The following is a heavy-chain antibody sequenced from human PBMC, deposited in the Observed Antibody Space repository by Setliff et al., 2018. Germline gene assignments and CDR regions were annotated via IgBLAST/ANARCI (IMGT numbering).Heavy chain of an antibody. D-gene: IGHD3-3*01. V-gene: IGHV1-18*01. CDR1: GGTFSSYA. CDR2: ISTRNDDT. CDR3: ARSWRAGALNHFDY. Sequence: GASVKVSCKASGGTFSSYAITWVRQSPGQGLEWMGWISTRNDDTGYAQKFKGRVTLTTDTSTTTAYMELKSLRSDDTAVYYCARSWRAGALNHFDYWGQGSLVTVSS. J-gene: IGHJ4*02.